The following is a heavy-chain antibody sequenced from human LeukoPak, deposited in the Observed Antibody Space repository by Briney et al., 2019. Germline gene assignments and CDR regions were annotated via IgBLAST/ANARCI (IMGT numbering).Heavy chain of an antibody. V-gene: IGHV4-59*11. Sequence: ETLSLTCSVSGGSINSHYWSWIRQPPAKRVEWIGYIFDTGNTNYNPSLASRVTMSVDTSRAQFFLRLSPVTAADTAIYYCASRPADTTWYGVFDYWSQGTLVTVSS. J-gene: IGHJ4*02. CDR3: ASRPADTTWYGVFDY. D-gene: IGHD3-10*01. CDR2: IFDTGNT. CDR1: GGSINSHY.